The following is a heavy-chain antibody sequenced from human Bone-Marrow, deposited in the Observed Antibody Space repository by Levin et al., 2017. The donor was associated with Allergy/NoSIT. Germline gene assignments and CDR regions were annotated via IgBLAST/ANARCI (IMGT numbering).Heavy chain of an antibody. D-gene: IGHD5-24*01. CDR3: ARMAFYYYSMDV. Sequence: SQTLSLTCAVSGGSLTSDNYYWSWIRQPPGKGLECIGYMYYIGSTYPNPSLKSRVSISVDTSKNHFALKLSSVTAADTAVYYCARMAFYYYSMDVWGPGTTVTVSS. CDR2: MYYIGST. CDR1: GGSLTSDNYY. J-gene: IGHJ6*02. V-gene: IGHV4-30-4*01.